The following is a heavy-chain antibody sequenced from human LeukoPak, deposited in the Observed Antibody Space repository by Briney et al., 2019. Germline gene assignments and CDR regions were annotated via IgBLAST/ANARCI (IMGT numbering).Heavy chain of an antibody. D-gene: IGHD3-10*01. Sequence: GESLKISCKGSGYSFTSYWIGWVRQMPGKGLEWMGIIYPGDSDTRYSPSFQGQVTISADKSISTAYLQWSSLKASDTAMYYCATSYYYGSGSSSILVGWGQGTLVTVSS. V-gene: IGHV5-51*01. CDR3: ATSYYYGSGSSSILVG. CDR1: GYSFTSYW. J-gene: IGHJ4*02. CDR2: IYPGDSDT.